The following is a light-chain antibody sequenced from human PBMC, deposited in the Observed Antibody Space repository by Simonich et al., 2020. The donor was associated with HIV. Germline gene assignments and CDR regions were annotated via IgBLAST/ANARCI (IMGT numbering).Light chain of an antibody. CDR2: DAS. J-gene: IGKJ3*01. Sequence: EIVMTQSPVTLSVSPGERATLSCRASQSVSSSYLAWYQQKPGLAPRLLIYDASSRATGIPDRCSGSGSGTDFTLTISRLEPEDFAVYYCQQYGSSPLFTFGPGTKVDIK. V-gene: IGKV3D-20*01. CDR3: QQYGSSPLFT. CDR1: QSVSSSY.